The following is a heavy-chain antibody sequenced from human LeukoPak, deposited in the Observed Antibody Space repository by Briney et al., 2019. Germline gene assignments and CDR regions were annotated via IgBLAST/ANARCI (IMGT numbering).Heavy chain of an antibody. J-gene: IGHJ4*02. CDR2: IYYSGST. Sequence: SETLSLTCTVSGGSISSGDYYWSWIRQPPGKGLEWIGYIYYSGSTNYDPSLKSRVTISVDTSKNQFSLKLSSVTAADTAVYYCARDRAAMTYWGQGTLVTVSS. CDR3: ARDRAAMTY. D-gene: IGHD5-18*01. V-gene: IGHV4-61*08. CDR1: GGSISSGDYY.